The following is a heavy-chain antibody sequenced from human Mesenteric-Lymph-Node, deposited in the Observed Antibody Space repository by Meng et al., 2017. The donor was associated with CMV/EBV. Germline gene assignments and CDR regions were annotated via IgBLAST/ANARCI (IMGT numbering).Heavy chain of an antibody. V-gene: IGHV3-7*01. CDR1: GFTFSSNA. J-gene: IGHJ4*02. CDR3: ARETIHLWLSYFDY. Sequence: GESLKISCAASGFTFSSNAMIWVRQAPGKGLEWVANIKQDGSEKYYVDSVKGRFTISRDNAKNSLYLQMNSLRAEDTAVYYCARETIHLWLSYFDYWGQGTLVTVSS. D-gene: IGHD5-18*01. CDR2: IKQDGSEK.